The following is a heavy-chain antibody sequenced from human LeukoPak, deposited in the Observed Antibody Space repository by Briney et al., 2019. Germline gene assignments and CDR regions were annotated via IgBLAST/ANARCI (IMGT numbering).Heavy chain of an antibody. D-gene: IGHD1-26*01. CDR2: XXXXXXXX. CDR1: GFTFSSXX. CDR3: AKDLLGGDSGSYYEVGELGMDV. V-gene: IGHV3-30*02. J-gene: IGHJ6*02. Sequence: GGSLRLSCAXSGFTFSSXXXXXXXXAPGXXXXXXXXXXXXXXXXYYADSVKGRFTISRDKSKNTLYLQMNSLRAEDTAVYYCAKDLLGGDSGSYYEVGELGMDVWGQGTTVTVSS.